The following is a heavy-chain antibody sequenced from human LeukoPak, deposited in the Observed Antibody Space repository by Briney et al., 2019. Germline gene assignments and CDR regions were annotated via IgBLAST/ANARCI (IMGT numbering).Heavy chain of an antibody. V-gene: IGHV3-30*04. CDR3: ARDFGPYSRAEYFQH. J-gene: IGHJ1*01. CDR2: ISYDGSNK. CDR1: GFTFSSYA. Sequence: GGSLRLSCAASGFTFSSYAMHWVRQAPGKGLEWVAVISYDGSNKYYADSVKGRFTISRDNSENTLYLQMNSLRAEDTAVYYCARDFGPYSRAEYFQHWGQGTLVTVSS. D-gene: IGHD4-11*01.